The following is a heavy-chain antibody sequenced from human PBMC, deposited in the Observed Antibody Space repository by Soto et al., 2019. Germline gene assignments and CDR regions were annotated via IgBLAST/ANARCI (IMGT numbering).Heavy chain of an antibody. J-gene: IGHJ4*02. D-gene: IGHD3-9*01. CDR2: IYHSGST. V-gene: IGHV4-30-2*01. CDR3: ATSRYFDFDY. CDR1: GGSISSGGCF. Sequence: SETLSLTCAVSGGSISSGGCFWSWIRQPPGKGLEWIGYIYHSGSTYYNPSLKSRVSISVDRSKNQFSLKLSSVTAADTAVYYCATSRYFDFDYWGQGTLVTVS.